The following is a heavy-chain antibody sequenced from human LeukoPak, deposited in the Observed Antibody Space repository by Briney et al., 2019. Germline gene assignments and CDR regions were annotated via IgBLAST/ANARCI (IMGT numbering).Heavy chain of an antibody. D-gene: IGHD5-24*01. CDR3: ARVDGDGYNIPDY. CDR2: INHSGNT. J-gene: IGHJ4*02. V-gene: IGHV4-34*01. CDR1: GEPFSTYY. Sequence: PSETLSLTCAVYGEPFSTYYWSWICQPPGKGLEWIGEINHSGNTNHNPSLKSRVTISVDTSKNQFSLKLSSVTAADTAVYYCARVDGDGYNIPDYWSQGTLVTVSS.